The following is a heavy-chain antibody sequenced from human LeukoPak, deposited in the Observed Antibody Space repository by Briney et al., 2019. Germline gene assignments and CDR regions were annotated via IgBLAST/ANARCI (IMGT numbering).Heavy chain of an antibody. J-gene: IGHJ4*02. V-gene: IGHV4-61*02. CDR1: GDSITSGRYY. CDR3: ATSSDTASAY. CDR2: IYSSGNT. D-gene: IGHD5-18*01. Sequence: SETLSLTCTVSGDSITSGRYYWSWIRQPAGKELEWIGRIYSSGNTDYNPYIVSLKSRVSLSLDTSKNQFFLDLTSVTAADTAVYYCATSSDTASAYWGQGTLVTVSS.